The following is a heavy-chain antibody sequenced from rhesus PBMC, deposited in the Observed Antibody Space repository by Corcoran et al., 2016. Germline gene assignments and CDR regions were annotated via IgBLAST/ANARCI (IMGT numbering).Heavy chain of an antibody. CDR1: GYSISSGYY. Sequence: QVQLQESGPGLVKPSETLSLTCAVSGYSISSGYYWGWIRQPPGKGLEWIGHISSGVSNYLNPSLKSRVTLSVDTSKNQFSLKLSSVTAADTAVYYCASLTYQYYFDYWGQGVLVTVSS. CDR2: ISSGVSN. V-gene: IGHV4S14*01. CDR3: ASLTYQYYFDY. J-gene: IGHJ4*01. D-gene: IGHD4-11*01.